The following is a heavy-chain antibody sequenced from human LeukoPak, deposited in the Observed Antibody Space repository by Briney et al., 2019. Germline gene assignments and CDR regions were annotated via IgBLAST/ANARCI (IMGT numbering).Heavy chain of an antibody. V-gene: IGHV3-7*01. D-gene: IGHD5-12*01. J-gene: IGHJ6*02. Sequence: GXXXXXVANIKQDGSEKYYVDSVKGRFTISRDNAKNSLYLQMNSLRAEDTAVYYCARGGYSGYDSDYYGMDVWGQGTTVTVSS. CDR3: ARGGYSGYDSDYYGMDV. CDR2: IKQDGSEK.